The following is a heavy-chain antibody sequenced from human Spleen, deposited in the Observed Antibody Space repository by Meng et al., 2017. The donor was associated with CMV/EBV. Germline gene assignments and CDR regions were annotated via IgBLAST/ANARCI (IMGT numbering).Heavy chain of an antibody. CDR3: ATNPRYSGNY. CDR1: GFSFSNYA. Sequence: GGSLRLSCAASGFSFSNYAMTWVRQAPGQGLEWVSVIYSGGISTYYADSVKGRFTISRDDSKNTLYLLMNSLRAEDTAVYYCATNPRYSGNYWGQGTLVTVSS. D-gene: IGHD1-26*01. J-gene: IGHJ4*02. V-gene: IGHV3-23*03. CDR2: IYSGGIST.